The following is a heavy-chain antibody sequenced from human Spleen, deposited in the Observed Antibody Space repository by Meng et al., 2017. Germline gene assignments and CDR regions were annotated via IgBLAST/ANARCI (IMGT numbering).Heavy chain of an antibody. CDR1: GFTFSDAW. V-gene: IGHV3-49*03. CDR3: TRAFKDTKYCFDY. J-gene: IGHJ4*02. CDR2: IRSKAYGGTT. Sequence: GGSLRLSCTASGFTFSDAWMSWFRQAPGKGLEWVAFIRSKAYGGTTEYAASVKGSFTISRDDSKSIAYLQMNSLKTEDTAVYYCTRAFKDTKYCFDYWGQGTLVTVSS. D-gene: IGHD2-2*01.